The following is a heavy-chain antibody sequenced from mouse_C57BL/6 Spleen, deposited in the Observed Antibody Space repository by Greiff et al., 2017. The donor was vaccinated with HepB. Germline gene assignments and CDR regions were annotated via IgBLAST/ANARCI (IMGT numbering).Heavy chain of an antibody. J-gene: IGHJ4*01. V-gene: IGHV1-15*01. Sequence: QVQLQQSGAELVRPGASVTLSCKASGYTFTDYEMHWVKQTPVHGLEWIGAIDPETGGTAYNQKFKGKAILTADKSSSTAYMELLSLTSEDSAVYYCTREWAMDYWGQGTSVTVSS. CDR3: TREWAMDY. D-gene: IGHD1-3*01. CDR2: IDPETGGT. CDR1: GYTFTDYE.